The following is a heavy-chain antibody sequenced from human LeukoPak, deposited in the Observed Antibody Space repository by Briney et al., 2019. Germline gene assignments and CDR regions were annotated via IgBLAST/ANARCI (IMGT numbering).Heavy chain of an antibody. CDR2: IYYSGST. Sequence: SETLSLTCTVSGGSISSYYWSWIRQPPGKGLEWIGYIYYSGSTNYNPSLKSRVTISVDTSKNQFSLKLSSVTAADTAVYYCARHVLRSGSDYWGQGTLVTVSS. CDR3: ARHVLRSGSDY. J-gene: IGHJ4*02. V-gene: IGHV4-59*08. CDR1: GGSISSYY. D-gene: IGHD3-3*01.